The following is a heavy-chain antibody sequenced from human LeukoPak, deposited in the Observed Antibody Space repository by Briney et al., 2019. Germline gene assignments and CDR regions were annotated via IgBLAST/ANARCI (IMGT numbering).Heavy chain of an antibody. D-gene: IGHD3-9*01. CDR3: ATSNPHYDMSMDV. Sequence: ASVKVSCKASGGTFSNYAISWVRQAPGQGLEWMGGIIPIFGSVNYAPKFQGRITMTRDTSRSTVYMELTSLRSEDTAVYYCATSNPHYDMSMDVWGKGTTVTISS. V-gene: IGHV1-69*05. CDR2: IIPIFGSV. CDR1: GGTFSNYA. J-gene: IGHJ6*03.